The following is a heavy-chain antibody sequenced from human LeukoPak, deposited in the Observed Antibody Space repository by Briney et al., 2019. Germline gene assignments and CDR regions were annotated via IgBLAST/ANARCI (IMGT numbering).Heavy chain of an antibody. V-gene: IGHV4-4*07. D-gene: IGHD6-13*01. CDR3: ARVAAGIGFFQH. CDR2: IYTNGDT. Sequence: SETLSLTCSVSGDSISGYYWNWIRQSAGKGLEWIGRIYTNGDTHYNPSFKSRVTMSLDTSKNQFSLKLSSVTAADTAVYYCARVAAGIGFFQHWGQGTLVTVSS. CDR1: GDSISGYY. J-gene: IGHJ1*01.